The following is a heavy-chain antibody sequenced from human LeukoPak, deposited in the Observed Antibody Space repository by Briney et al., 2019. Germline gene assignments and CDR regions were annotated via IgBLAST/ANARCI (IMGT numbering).Heavy chain of an antibody. V-gene: IGHV4-4*07. CDR3: ARHPPYSSGVDY. CDR2: IYTSGST. J-gene: IGHJ4*02. D-gene: IGHD6-19*01. Sequence: SETLSLTCTVSGGSISSYYWSWIRQPAGKGLEWIGRIYTSGSTNYNPSLKSRVTISVGTSKNQFSLKLSSVTAADTAVYYCARHPPYSSGVDYWGQGTLVTVSS. CDR1: GGSISSYY.